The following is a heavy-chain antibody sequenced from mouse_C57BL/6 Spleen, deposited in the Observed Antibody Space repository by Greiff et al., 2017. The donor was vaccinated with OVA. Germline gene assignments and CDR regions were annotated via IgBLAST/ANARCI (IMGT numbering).Heavy chain of an antibody. CDR1: GYTFTSYW. J-gene: IGHJ3*01. Sequence: QVQLQQPGAELVRPGSSVKLSCKASGYTFTSYWMHWVKQRPVQGLEWIGNIDPSGSDTHYNEKFKDKATLTVDKSSSTAYMQLSSLTSEDSAVYYCARSEITTGFAYWGQGTLVTVSA. D-gene: IGHD1-1*01. V-gene: IGHV1-52*01. CDR2: IDPSGSDT. CDR3: ARSEITTGFAY.